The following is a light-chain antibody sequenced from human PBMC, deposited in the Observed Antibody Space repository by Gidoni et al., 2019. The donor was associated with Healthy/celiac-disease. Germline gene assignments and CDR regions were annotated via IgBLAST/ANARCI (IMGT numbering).Light chain of an antibody. V-gene: IGKV1-39*01. CDR1: QSISSN. CDR2: AAS. Sequence: DFHMTQSPSSLSVSAGDRVTITCPASQSISSNLNWYQQKPGKAPKLLIYAASSLQSGVPSRFSGSGSGTDFTLTIRSLQPEDFATYYCLQSYSTPPTFGQXTKLEIK. J-gene: IGKJ2*01. CDR3: LQSYSTPPT.